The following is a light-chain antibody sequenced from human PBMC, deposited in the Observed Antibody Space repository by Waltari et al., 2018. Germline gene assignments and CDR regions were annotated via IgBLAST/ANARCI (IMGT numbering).Light chain of an antibody. CDR1: SLRSYS. CDR2: GKN. V-gene: IGLV3-19*01. J-gene: IGLJ2*01. CDR3: NSRDSSGNPVV. Sequence: SSELTQDPAVSVALGQTVRITCHGDSLRSYSANRYQQKPGQAPVLVIYGKNNRPSGIPDRFSGSSSGNTASLTITGAQAEDEADYYCNSRDSSGNPVVFGGGTKLTVL.